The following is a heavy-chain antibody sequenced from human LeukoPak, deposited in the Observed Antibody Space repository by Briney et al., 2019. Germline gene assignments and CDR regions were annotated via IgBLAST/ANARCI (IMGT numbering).Heavy chain of an antibody. Sequence: PGRSLRLSCAASGFTFSSYAMQWVRQAPGKGLEWVAVISYDGSNKYYADSVKGRFTISRDNSKNTLYLQMNSLRAEDTAVYYCARPEAYSGSYRFDYWGQGTLVTVSS. CDR3: ARPEAYSGSYRFDY. CDR1: GFTFSSYA. V-gene: IGHV3-30*04. J-gene: IGHJ4*02. CDR2: ISYDGSNK. D-gene: IGHD1-26*01.